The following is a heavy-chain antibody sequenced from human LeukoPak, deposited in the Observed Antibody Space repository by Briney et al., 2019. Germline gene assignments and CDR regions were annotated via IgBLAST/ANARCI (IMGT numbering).Heavy chain of an antibody. D-gene: IGHD6-13*01. CDR2: IIPIFGTA. CDR1: GGTFSSYA. Sequence: ASVKVSCKASGGTFSSYAISWVRQAPGQGLEGMGRIIPIFGTANYAQKFQGRGTITTDESTSTAYMELSSLRSEDTAVYYCARDQAAAGFDYWGQGTLVTVSS. CDR3: ARDQAAAGFDY. J-gene: IGHJ4*02. V-gene: IGHV1-69*05.